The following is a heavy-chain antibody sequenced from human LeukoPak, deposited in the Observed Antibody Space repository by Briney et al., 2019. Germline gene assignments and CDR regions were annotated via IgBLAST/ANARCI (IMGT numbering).Heavy chain of an antibody. CDR2: INHSGST. D-gene: IGHD6-19*01. Sequence: PSETLSLTCAVYGESFTGYYWSWIRQPPGMGLEWIGEINHSGSTNYSPSLKSRVTISVDTSKNQFYLKLSSVTAADTAVYYCARSQWLVALDYWGQGTLVTVSS. V-gene: IGHV4-34*01. CDR3: ARSQWLVALDY. CDR1: GESFTGYY. J-gene: IGHJ4*02.